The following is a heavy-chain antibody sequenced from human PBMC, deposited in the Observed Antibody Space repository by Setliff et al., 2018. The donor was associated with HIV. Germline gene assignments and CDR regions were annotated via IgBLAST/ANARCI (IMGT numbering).Heavy chain of an antibody. J-gene: IGHJ4*02. CDR3: ARGVYCGGDCYRGADF. CDR1: GDSINSGNYY. Sequence: SETLSLTCTVSGDSINSGNYYWTWVRQHPGKGLEWIGYIQSSGITYYNPSLQGRVTMSVETSKNEFSRELSSVTAADTAVFYCARGVYCGGDCYRGADFWGQGTLVTVSS. D-gene: IGHD2-21*02. V-gene: IGHV4-31*03. CDR2: IQSSGIT.